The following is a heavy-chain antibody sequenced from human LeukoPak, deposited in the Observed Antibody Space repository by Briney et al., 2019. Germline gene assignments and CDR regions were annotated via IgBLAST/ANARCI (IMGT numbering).Heavy chain of an antibody. CDR3: ARENDRYGRIDY. CDR2: VSHSGST. J-gene: IGHJ4*02. V-gene: IGHV4-59*01. Sequence: SQTLSLTCTVSGGSISSYYWSWVRQPPGKGLEWIGYVSHSGSTDYNPSLKSRVIISIDTSKNQFSLRLSSVTAADTAVYYCARENDRYGRIDYWGQGTQVTVSS. D-gene: IGHD5-18*01. CDR1: GGSISSYY.